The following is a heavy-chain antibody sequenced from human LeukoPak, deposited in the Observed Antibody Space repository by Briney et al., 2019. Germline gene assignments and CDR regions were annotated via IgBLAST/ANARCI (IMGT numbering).Heavy chain of an antibody. V-gene: IGHV5-51*01. CDR1: GYSFTSYW. D-gene: IGHD3-3*01. CDR2: IYPGDSDT. CDR3: ARSGFSIFGVVNQFDP. J-gene: IGHJ5*02. Sequence: GESLKISCKGSGYSFTSYWIGWVRQMPGKGLEGMGIIYPGDSDTRYSPSFQGQVTISADKSISTAYLQWSSLKASDTAMYYCARSGFSIFGVVNQFDPWGQGTLVTVSS.